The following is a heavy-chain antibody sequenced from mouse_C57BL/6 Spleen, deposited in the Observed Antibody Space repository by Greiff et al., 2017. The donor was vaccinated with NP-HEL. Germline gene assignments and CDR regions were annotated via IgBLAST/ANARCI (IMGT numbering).Heavy chain of an antibody. CDR3: TTRIGGAY. J-gene: IGHJ3*01. V-gene: IGHV14-4*01. CDR2: IDPENGDT. Sequence: EVKLQESGAELVRPGASVKLSCTASGFNIKDDYMHWVKQRPEQGLEWIGWIDPENGDTEYASKFQGKATITADTSSNTAYLQLSSLTSEDTAVYYCTTRIGGAYWGQGTLVTVSA. CDR1: GFNIKDDY.